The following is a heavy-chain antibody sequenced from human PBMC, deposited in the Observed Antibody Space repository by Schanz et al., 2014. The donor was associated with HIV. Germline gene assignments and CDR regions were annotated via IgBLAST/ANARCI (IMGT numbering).Heavy chain of an antibody. Sequence: VHLVESGGGLVKPGRSLRLSCAGSGFTFGDYPMSWFRQAPGKGLEWVGFIKSKPYGGTTEFAASVRGRFTISRDDSKNIAYLQMNSLKIEDTAIYYCTRVITRWFGEARYASDVWGQGTTVIVSS. CDR1: GFTFGDYP. CDR3: TRVITRWFGEARYASDV. J-gene: IGHJ6*02. V-gene: IGHV3-49*05. CDR2: IKSKPYGGTT. D-gene: IGHD3-10*01.